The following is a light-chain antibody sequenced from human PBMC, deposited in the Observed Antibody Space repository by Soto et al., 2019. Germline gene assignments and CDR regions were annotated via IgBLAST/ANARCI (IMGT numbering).Light chain of an antibody. CDR1: QSITKW. CDR3: QQYKSHPVT. J-gene: IGKJ1*01. V-gene: IGKV1-5*01. CDR2: DAS. Sequence: DIQMTESASTLSASVVHIVTITSRSSQSITKWLAWYQQKPGKAPKPLIYDASNSQSGVPSRFSGSGSGTEFTLTISSLQHEDFATYYCQQYKSHPVTFGQGTKVDIK.